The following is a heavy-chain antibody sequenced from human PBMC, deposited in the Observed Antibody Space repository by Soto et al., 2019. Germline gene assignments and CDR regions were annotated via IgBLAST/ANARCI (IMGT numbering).Heavy chain of an antibody. Sequence: PSETLSLTCAVYGGSFSGYYWSWIRQPPGKGLEWIGEINHSGXTNYNPSLKSRVTISVDTSKNQFSLKLSSVTAADTAVYYCARQTGTTYYYYGMDVWGQGTTVTVSS. CDR1: GGSFSGYY. D-gene: IGHD1-7*01. CDR3: ARQTGTTYYYYGMDV. CDR2: INHSGXT. J-gene: IGHJ6*02. V-gene: IGHV4-34*01.